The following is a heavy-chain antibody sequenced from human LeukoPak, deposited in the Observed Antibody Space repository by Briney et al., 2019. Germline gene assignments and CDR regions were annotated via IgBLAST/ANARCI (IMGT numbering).Heavy chain of an antibody. CDR3: ARGGVYYDSSGYNPSFDY. CDR2: ISGRSSYI. J-gene: IGHJ4*02. CDR1: GFTFSTYS. D-gene: IGHD3-22*01. Sequence: GGSLRLSCAASGFTFSTYSMNWVRQAPGKGLEWVSSISGRSSYIYYADSVKGRFTISRDNAKNSLFLQMNSLRPEDTAVYYCARGGVYYDSSGYNPSFDYWGQGALVTVSS. V-gene: IGHV3-21*01.